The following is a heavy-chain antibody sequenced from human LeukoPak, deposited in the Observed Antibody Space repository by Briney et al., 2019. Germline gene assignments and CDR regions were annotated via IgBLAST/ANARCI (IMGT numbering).Heavy chain of an antibody. CDR2: IYYSGST. CDR3: YTDRYGQRIFNY. CDR1: GGSISSYY. D-gene: IGHD3-16*02. J-gene: IGHJ4*02. V-gene: IGHV4-59*01. Sequence: SETLSLTCTVSGGSISSYYWSWIRQPPGKGLEWIGYIYYSGSTNYNPSLKSRVTISVDTSKNQFSLKLSSVTAADTVVYYCYTDRYGQRIFNYWGQGILVTVSS.